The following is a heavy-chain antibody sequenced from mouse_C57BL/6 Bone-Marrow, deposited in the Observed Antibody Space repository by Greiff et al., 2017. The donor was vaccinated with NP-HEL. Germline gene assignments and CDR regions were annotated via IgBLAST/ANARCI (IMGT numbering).Heavy chain of an antibody. D-gene: IGHD3-2*02. CDR3: ARDSAGYNFDY. CDR1: GYSFTGYY. Sequence: VQLQQSGPELVKPGASVKISCKASGYSFTGYYMNWVKQSPEKSLEWIGEINPSTGGTTYNQKFKAKATLTVAKSTSTAYMQLQSLTSEVSAVYYCARDSAGYNFDYWGQGTTLTVSS. V-gene: IGHV1-42*01. CDR2: INPSTGGT. J-gene: IGHJ2*01.